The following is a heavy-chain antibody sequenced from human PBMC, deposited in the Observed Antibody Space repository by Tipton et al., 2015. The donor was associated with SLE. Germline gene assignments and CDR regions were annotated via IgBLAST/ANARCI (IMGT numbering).Heavy chain of an antibody. D-gene: IGHD4-11*01. J-gene: IGHJ4*02. CDR1: DSGTSDY. CDR3: ARVAASVTTGSDY. V-gene: IGHV3-9*02. Sequence: RSLRLSCVVSDSGTSDYMHWVRQRPGKGLEWVSGISWNGVSRGYAESVKGRFTISRDNSRNTVYLQMNSLRGEDTAVYYCARVAASVTTGSDYWGQGTLVTVSS. CDR2: ISWNGVSR.